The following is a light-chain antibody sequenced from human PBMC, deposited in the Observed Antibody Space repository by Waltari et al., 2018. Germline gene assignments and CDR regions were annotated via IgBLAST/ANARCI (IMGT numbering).Light chain of an antibody. CDR3: QQRSNWPLWT. V-gene: IGKV3-11*01. Sequence: EIVWTRSAVTMTLSPGEGATLSCRASQSVSSYLAWYQQKPGQAPRLLIYDASNRATGIPARFSGSGSGTDFTLTISSLEPEDFAVYYCQQRSNWPLWTFGQGTKVEIK. J-gene: IGKJ1*01. CDR1: QSVSSY. CDR2: DAS.